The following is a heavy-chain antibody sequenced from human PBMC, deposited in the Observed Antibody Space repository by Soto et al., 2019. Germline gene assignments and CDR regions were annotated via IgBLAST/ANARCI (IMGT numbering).Heavy chain of an antibody. V-gene: IGHV3-30*18. Sequence: QAPGKGLEWVAVISYDGSNKYYADSVKGRFTISRDNSKNALYLQMNSLRAEDTAVYYCAKVAGYSYGFCLDYWGQGTLVT. CDR3: AKVAGYSYGFCLDY. D-gene: IGHD5-18*01. J-gene: IGHJ4*02. CDR2: ISYDGSNK.